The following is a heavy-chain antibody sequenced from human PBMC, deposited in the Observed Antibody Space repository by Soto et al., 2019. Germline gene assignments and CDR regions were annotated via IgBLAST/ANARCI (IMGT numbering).Heavy chain of an antibody. CDR1: GGSFSGYY. V-gene: IGHV4-34*01. D-gene: IGHD1-26*01. Sequence: PSETLSLTCAVYGGSFSGYYWSWIRQPPGKGLEWIGEINHSGSTNYNPSLKSRVTISVDTSKNQFSLKLSSVTAADTAVYYCARGRVGATCFDYWGQGTLVTVSS. CDR3: ARGRVGATCFDY. J-gene: IGHJ4*02. CDR2: INHSGST.